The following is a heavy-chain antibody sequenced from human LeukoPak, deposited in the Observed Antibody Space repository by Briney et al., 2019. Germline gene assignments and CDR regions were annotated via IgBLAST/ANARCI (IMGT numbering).Heavy chain of an antibody. V-gene: IGHV3-66*01. D-gene: IGHD3-22*01. J-gene: IGHJ4*02. CDR1: GFTVSSNY. Sequence: SGGSLRLSCAASGFTVSSNYMSWVRQAPGKGLEWVSVIYSGGSTYYADSVKGRFTISRDNSKNTLYLQMNSLRAEDTAVYYCARDRPSYYDSSGPYYFDYWGQGTLVTVSS. CDR2: IYSGGST. CDR3: ARDRPSYYDSSGPYYFDY.